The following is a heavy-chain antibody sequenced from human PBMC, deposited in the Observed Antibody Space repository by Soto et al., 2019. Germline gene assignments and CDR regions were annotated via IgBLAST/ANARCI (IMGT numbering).Heavy chain of an antibody. D-gene: IGHD3-10*01. J-gene: IGHJ6*02. CDR3: ARDGSGSSDYYYCGMDV. V-gene: IGHV1-69*08. Sequence: QVQLVQSGAEVKKPGSSVKVSCKASGGTFSSYTISWVRQAPGQGLEWVGRIIPILGIANYAQKFQGRVTITANKSTSTAYMELSSMRSEDTAVYYCARDGSGSSDYYYCGMDVWGQGTTVTVSS. CDR2: IIPILGIA. CDR1: GGTFSSYT.